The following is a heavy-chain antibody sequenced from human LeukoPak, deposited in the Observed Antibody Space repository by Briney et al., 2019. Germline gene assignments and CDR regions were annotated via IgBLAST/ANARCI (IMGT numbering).Heavy chain of an antibody. CDR3: ARVGLTTDAFDI. V-gene: IGHV1-8*03. CDR1: GYTFTSYD. Sequence: ASVKVSCKASGYTFTSYDINWVRQATGQGLEWMGWMNPNSGNTGYAQKFQGRVTITRNTSISTAYMELSSLRSEDTAVYYCARVGLTTDAFDIWGQGTMVTVSS. D-gene: IGHD4/OR15-4a*01. J-gene: IGHJ3*02. CDR2: MNPNSGNT.